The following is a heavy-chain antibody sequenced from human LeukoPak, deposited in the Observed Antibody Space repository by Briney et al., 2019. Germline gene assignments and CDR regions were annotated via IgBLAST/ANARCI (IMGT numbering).Heavy chain of an antibody. CDR1: GFTFSSYG. CDR2: IWYDGSNK. V-gene: IGHV3-33*01. CDR3: ARLTASSALDY. Sequence: PGGSLRLSCAASGFTFSSYGMHWVRQAQGKGLEWEAVIWYDGSNKYYADSVKGRFTISRDNSKNTLYLQMNSLRAEDTAVYYCARLTASSALDYWGQGTLVTVSS. D-gene: IGHD6-19*01. J-gene: IGHJ4*02.